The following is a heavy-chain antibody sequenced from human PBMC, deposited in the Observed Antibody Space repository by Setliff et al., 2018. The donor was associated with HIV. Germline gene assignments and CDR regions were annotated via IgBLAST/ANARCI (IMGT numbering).Heavy chain of an antibody. Sequence: SGPTLVNPTQTLTLTCTFSGFSLSTSGVCVGWIRQPPGKALECLALIYWDDDKRYSPSLESRLTITKDTSKNQVVLTMTNMDPVDTATYYCAHSYCSSTSCYPHYYYYMDVWGKGTTVTVSS. CDR1: GFSLSTSGVC. CDR2: IYWDDDK. J-gene: IGHJ6*03. V-gene: IGHV2-5*02. D-gene: IGHD2-2*01. CDR3: AHSYCSSTSCYPHYYYYMDV.